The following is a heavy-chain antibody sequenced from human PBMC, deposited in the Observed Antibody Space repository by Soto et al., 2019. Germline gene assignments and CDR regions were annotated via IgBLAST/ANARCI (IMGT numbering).Heavy chain of an antibody. D-gene: IGHD2-2*01. CDR2: ISAYNGNT. V-gene: IGHV1-18*01. Sequence: QVQLVQSGAEVKKPGASVKVSCKASGYTFTSYGISWVRQAPGQGLEWMGWISAYNGNTNYAQKLQGRFTMTTDTSTSTAYMELRSLRSDDTAVYYCARSVVPAAILYYYYMDVWGKGTTVTVSS. CDR1: GYTFTSYG. J-gene: IGHJ6*03. CDR3: ARSVVPAAILYYYYMDV.